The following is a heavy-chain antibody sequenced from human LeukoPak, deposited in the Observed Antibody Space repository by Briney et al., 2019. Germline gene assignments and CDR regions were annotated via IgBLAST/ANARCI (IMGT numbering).Heavy chain of an antibody. J-gene: IGHJ5*02. CDR2: IYHSGRS. D-gene: IGHD6-13*01. V-gene: IGHV4-38-2*02. CDR3: AREGDGSSVGWFDP. Sequence: SETLSLTCTVSGYSISSGYHWGWIRQSPGKGLEWIGSIYHSGRSYYNPSLKSRVTISVDTSKNYFSLKLSSVTAADTAVYYCAREGDGSSVGWFDPWGQGTLVTVSS. CDR1: GYSISSGYH.